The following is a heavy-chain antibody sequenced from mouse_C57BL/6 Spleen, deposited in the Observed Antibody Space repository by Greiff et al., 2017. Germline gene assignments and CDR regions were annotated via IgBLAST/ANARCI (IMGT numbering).Heavy chain of an antibody. V-gene: IGHV1-50*01. CDR1: GYTFTSYW. Sequence: QVQLQQPGAELVKPGASVKLSCKASGYTFTSYWMQWVKQRPGQGLEWIGEIDPSDSHTNYNQKFKGKATLTVDTSSSTAYMQLSSLTSEDSAVYYCARGLTGWYFDVWGTGTTVTVSS. J-gene: IGHJ1*03. D-gene: IGHD1-1*01. CDR3: ARGLTGWYFDV. CDR2: IDPSDSHT.